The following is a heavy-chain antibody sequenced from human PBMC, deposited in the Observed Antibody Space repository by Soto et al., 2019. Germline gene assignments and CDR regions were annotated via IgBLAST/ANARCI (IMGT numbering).Heavy chain of an antibody. CDR2: IYYSGST. CDR1: GGSISSYY. Sequence: SETLSLTCTVSGGSISSYYWSWIRQPPGKGLEWIGYIYYSGSTNYNPSLKSRVTISVDTSKNQCSLKLSSVTAADTAVYYCARVMVTMVRGVRYYYYYGMDVWGQGTTVT. V-gene: IGHV4-59*01. J-gene: IGHJ6*02. CDR3: ARVMVTMVRGVRYYYYYGMDV. D-gene: IGHD3-10*01.